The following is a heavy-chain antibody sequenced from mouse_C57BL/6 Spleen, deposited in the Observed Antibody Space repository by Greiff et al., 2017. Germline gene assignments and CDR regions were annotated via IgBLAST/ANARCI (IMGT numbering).Heavy chain of an antibody. CDR2: IYPRDGST. D-gene: IGHD2-2*01. CDR1: GYTFTSYD. CDR3: ARSLWLRGGDYAMDY. V-gene: IGHV1-85*01. J-gene: IGHJ4*01. Sequence: VQLQQSGPELVKPGASVKLSCKASGYTFTSYDINWVKQRPGQGLEWIGWIYPRDGSTKYNEKFKGKATLTVYTSSSTAYLELHSLTSEDSAVYFCARSLWLRGGDYAMDYWGQGTSVTVSS.